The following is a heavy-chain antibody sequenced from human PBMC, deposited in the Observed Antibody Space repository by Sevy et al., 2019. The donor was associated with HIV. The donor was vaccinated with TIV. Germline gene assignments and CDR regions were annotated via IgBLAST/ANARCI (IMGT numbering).Heavy chain of an antibody. V-gene: IGHV1-2*02. J-gene: IGHJ3*02. CDR2: INPNSGGT. CDR3: AGGGNSAGDAFDI. CDR1: GYTFTGYY. D-gene: IGHD2-21*02. Sequence: ASVKVSCKASGYTFTGYYMHWVRQAPGQGLAWMGWINPNSGGTNYAKKFQGRVTMTRDTSISTAYMELSRLRSDDTAVYYCAGGGNSAGDAFDIWGQGTMVTVSS.